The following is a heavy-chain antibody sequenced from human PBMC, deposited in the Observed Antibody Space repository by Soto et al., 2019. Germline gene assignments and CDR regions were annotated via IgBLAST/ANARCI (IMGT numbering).Heavy chain of an antibody. D-gene: IGHD5-12*01. CDR3: ANVPLRLDYFDY. CDR1: GFTFSNYA. CDR2: ISGSGST. Sequence: EVQLLESGGGLVQPGGSLRLSCAASGFTFSNYAMNWVRQAPGKGLEWVSAISGSGSTYYAESVKGRFTISRDNSKNTLYMQMNSLRAEDTAVYYCANVPLRLDYFDYWGPGTLVTVSS. J-gene: IGHJ4*02. V-gene: IGHV3-23*01.